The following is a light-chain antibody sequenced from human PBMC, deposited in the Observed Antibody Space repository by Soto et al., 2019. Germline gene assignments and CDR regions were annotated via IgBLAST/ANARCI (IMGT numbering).Light chain of an antibody. V-gene: IGLV2-14*01. CDR1: SSDVGGYNY. CDR3: SSYSTTSFFV. Sequence: QSALTQPASVSGSPGQSITISCTGTSSDVGGYNYVSWYQQYPGKAPQLMIFDVNDRPSGVSYRFSGSKSGNTASLTISGLQAEDEAHHYCSSYSTTSFFVFGTGTKLTVL. CDR2: DVN. J-gene: IGLJ1*01.